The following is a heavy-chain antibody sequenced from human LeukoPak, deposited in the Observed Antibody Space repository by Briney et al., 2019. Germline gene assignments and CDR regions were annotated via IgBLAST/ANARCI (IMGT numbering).Heavy chain of an antibody. Sequence: GASVKVSCKASGYTFTSYAMDWVRQAPGQGLEWMGWINTNTGNPTYAQGFTGRFVFSLDTSVSTAYLQISSLKAEDTAVYYCAREGPAGYYYDSSAGDDAFDIWGQGTMVTVSS. D-gene: IGHD3-22*01. CDR1: GYTFTSYA. V-gene: IGHV7-4-1*02. CDR2: INTNTGNP. J-gene: IGHJ3*02. CDR3: AREGPAGYYYDSSAGDDAFDI.